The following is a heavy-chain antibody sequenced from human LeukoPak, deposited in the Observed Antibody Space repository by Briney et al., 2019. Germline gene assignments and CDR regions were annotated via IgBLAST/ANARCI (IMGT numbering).Heavy chain of an antibody. CDR3: ARDRGSYGDFLFDY. V-gene: IGHV3-33*01. CDR2: IWYDGTNK. CDR1: GFTFSNYG. D-gene: IGHD4-17*01. J-gene: IGHJ4*02. Sequence: GRSLRLSCAASGFTFSNYGMHWVCQAPGKGLEWVAVIWYDGTNKYYADSVKGRFTISRDNSKNTLYLQMNSLRAEDTAVYYCARDRGSYGDFLFDYWGEGILVSVSS.